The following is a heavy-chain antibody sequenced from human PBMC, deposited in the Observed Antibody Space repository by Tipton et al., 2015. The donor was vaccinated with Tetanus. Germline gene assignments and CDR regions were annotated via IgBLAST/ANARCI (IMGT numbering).Heavy chain of an antibody. CDR1: GGSISSYY. CDR3: ARGDTAMVMPYYYGMDV. CDR2: IYSSGST. Sequence: TLSLTCTVSGGSISSYYWSWIRQPPGKGLEWIGYIYSSGSTNYNPSLRSRVTISQDTSMNQFSLKLSSLTAADTAVYYCARGDTAMVMPYYYGMDVWGQGTTVTVSS. V-gene: IGHV4-59*01. J-gene: IGHJ6*02. D-gene: IGHD5-18*01.